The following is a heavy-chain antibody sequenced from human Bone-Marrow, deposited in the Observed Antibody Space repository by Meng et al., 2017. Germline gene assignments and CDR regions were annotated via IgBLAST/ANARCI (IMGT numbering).Heavy chain of an antibody. CDR1: GSSFTSYW. V-gene: IGHV5-51*01. Sequence: GESLKISCKGSGSSFTSYWIGWVRQMPGKGLEWMGIIYPGDSDTRYSPSFQGQVTISADKSISTAYLQWSSLKASDTAMYYCASKSDQYYYDSSGVYWNAFDIWGQGTMVTVSS. J-gene: IGHJ3*02. D-gene: IGHD3-22*01. CDR2: IYPGDSDT. CDR3: ASKSDQYYYDSSGVYWNAFDI.